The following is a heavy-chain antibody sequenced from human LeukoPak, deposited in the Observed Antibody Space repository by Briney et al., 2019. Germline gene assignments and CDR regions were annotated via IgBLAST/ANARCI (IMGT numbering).Heavy chain of an antibody. CDR3: ARGSGSSWYYFDY. J-gene: IGHJ4*02. CDR1: GGSISSSSYY. Sequence: PSETLSLTCTVSGGSISSSSYYWGWIRQPPGKGLEWIGRIYYSGSTYYNPSLKSRVTMSVDTSKNQFSLKLTSVTAADTAVYYWARGSGSSWYYFDYEGQGTLVTVSS. V-gene: IGHV4-39*07. CDR2: IYYSGST. D-gene: IGHD6-13*01.